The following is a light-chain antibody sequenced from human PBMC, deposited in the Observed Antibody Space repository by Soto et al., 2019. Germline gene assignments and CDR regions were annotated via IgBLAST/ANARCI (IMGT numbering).Light chain of an antibody. Sequence: DIQMTQSPSTLSASVGDRVTITCRASQSISSWLAWYQQKPGRAPKLLIYKASSLESRVPSRFSGSGSGTEFTLTISSLQPDDLATYYCQQYNSYPLTFGGGTKVDIK. V-gene: IGKV1-5*03. CDR2: KAS. CDR3: QQYNSYPLT. J-gene: IGKJ4*01. CDR1: QSISSW.